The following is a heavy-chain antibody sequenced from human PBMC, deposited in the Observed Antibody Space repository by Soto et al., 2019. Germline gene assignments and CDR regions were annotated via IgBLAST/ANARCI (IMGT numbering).Heavy chain of an antibody. CDR3: ARDLYSSSSEIYYYGMDV. J-gene: IGHJ6*02. CDR2: IIPIFGTA. D-gene: IGHD6-6*01. V-gene: IGHV1-69*13. Sequence: SVKVSCKASGGTFSSYAISWVRQAPGQGLEWMGGIIPIFGTANYAQKFQGRVTITADESTSTAYMELSSLRSEDTAVYYCARDLYSSSSEIYYYGMDVWGQGTTVTVSS. CDR1: GGTFSSYA.